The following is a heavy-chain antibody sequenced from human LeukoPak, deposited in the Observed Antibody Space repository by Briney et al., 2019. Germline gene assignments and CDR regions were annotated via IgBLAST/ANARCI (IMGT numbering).Heavy chain of an antibody. CDR1: NGSIGYYY. Sequence: SETLSLTCAVSNGSIGYYYWSWLRQPPGRGLEWIGYIYHTGGTNYNPSLKSRLTISLDMSRNQLSLRLTSVTAAGTAVYYCARGGSSQGSTPKQYFYYMNVWGRGTTVSVSS. CDR3: ARGGSSQGSTPKQYFYYMNV. CDR2: IYHTGGT. V-gene: IGHV4-59*01. J-gene: IGHJ6*03. D-gene: IGHD6-13*01.